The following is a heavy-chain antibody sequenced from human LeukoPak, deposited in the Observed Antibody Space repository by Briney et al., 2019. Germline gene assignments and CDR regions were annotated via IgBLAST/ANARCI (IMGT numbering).Heavy chain of an antibody. Sequence: SETLSLTCTVSGGSISSSSYYWDWIRQPAGKGLEWIGRIYTSGSTNYNPSLKSRVTMSVDTSKNQFSLKLSSVTAADTAVYYCARERTRSSWYPGWFDPWGQGTLVTVSS. J-gene: IGHJ5*02. V-gene: IGHV4-61*02. D-gene: IGHD6-13*01. CDR2: IYTSGST. CDR1: GGSISSSSYY. CDR3: ARERTRSSWYPGWFDP.